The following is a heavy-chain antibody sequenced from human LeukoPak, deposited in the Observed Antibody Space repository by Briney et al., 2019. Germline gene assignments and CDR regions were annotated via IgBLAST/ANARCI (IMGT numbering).Heavy chain of an antibody. CDR1: GDTFTSYY. CDR2: ISAYNGNT. Sequence: ASVKVSCKASGDTFTSYYMHWVRQAPGQGLEWMGWISAYNGNTNYAQKVQGRVTMTTDTSTSTAYMELRSLRSDDTAVYYCARGYYYDSSGFHSGGEFDYWGQGTLVTVSS. D-gene: IGHD3-22*01. CDR3: ARGYYYDSSGFHSGGEFDY. V-gene: IGHV1-18*04. J-gene: IGHJ4*02.